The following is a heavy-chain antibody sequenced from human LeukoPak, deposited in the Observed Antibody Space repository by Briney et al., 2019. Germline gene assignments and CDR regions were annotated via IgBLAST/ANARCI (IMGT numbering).Heavy chain of an antibody. CDR3: ARDWVRGPRSFDP. V-gene: IGHV4-61*02. CDR1: GGSISSGSYY. Sequence: PSQTLSLTCTVSGGSISSGSYYWSWIRQPAGKGLEWIGRIYTSGSTNYNPSLKSRVTISVDTSKNRFSLKLSSVTAADTAVYYCARDWVRGPRSFDPWGQGTLVTVSS. CDR2: IYTSGST. J-gene: IGHJ5*02. D-gene: IGHD3-10*01.